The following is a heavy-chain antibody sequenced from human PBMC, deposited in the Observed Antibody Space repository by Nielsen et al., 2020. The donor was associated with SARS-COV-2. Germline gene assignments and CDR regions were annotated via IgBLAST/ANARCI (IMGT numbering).Heavy chain of an antibody. J-gene: IGHJ4*02. CDR1: GFTFISSA. D-gene: IGHD4-23*01. CDR3: AADFYGGNPKYFDY. CDR2: IVVGSGNT. V-gene: IGHV1-58*02. Sequence: SVKVSCKASGFTFISSAMQWVRQARGQRLEWIGWIVVGSGNTNYAQKFQERVTMTRDMSTSTAYMELSSLRSKDTAVYYCAADFYGGNPKYFDYWGQGTLVTVSS.